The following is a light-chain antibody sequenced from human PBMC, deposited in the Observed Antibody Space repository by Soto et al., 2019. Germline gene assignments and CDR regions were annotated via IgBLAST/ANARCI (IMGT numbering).Light chain of an antibody. CDR1: SGHSSYA. J-gene: IGLJ2*01. Sequence: QPVLTQSPSASASLGASVKLTCTLSSGHSSYAIAWHQQQPEKGPRYLMKLDSDGSHTKGDAIPERFSGSSSGAERYLTISSLQSEDEADYYCQTWGTGIHLVFGGGTKLTVL. CDR3: QTWGTGIHLV. V-gene: IGLV4-69*01. CDR2: LDSDGSH.